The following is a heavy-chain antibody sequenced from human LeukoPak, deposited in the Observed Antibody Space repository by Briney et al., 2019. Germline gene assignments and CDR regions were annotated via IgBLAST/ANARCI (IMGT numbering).Heavy chain of an antibody. V-gene: IGHV3-23*01. CDR2: IRASGDTT. Sequence: GGSLRLSCAVSGFTFSSYGMSWVRQAPGKGLEWVSVIRASGDTTYYADSVKGRFTISRDNSKSTLYLQMNSLRAGDTAVYYCAKGREIYGYPFDYWGQGTLVTVSS. D-gene: IGHD5-18*01. CDR1: GFTFSSYG. CDR3: AKGREIYGYPFDY. J-gene: IGHJ4*02.